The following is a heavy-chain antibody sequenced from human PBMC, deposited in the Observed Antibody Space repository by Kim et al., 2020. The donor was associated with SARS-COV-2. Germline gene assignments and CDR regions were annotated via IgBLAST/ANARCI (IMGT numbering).Heavy chain of an antibody. D-gene: IGHD3-10*01. CDR1: GFTFSSYA. V-gene: IGHV3-23*01. CDR3: AKDLHYYGSGSLDY. Sequence: GGSLRLSCAASGFTFSSYAMSWVRQAPGKGLEWVSAISGSGGSTYYADPVKGRFTISRDNSKNTLYLQMNSLRAEDTAVYYCAKDLHYYGSGSLDYWGQGTLVTVSS. CDR2: ISGSGGST. J-gene: IGHJ4*02.